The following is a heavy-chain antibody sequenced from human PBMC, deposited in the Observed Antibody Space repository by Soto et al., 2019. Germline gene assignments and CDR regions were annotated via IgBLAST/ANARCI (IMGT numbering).Heavy chain of an antibody. J-gene: IGHJ4*02. Sequence: PGGSLRLSCTAFGFTFSRYAMNWVRQAPGKGLEWVSTFDNSGGRTYYTDSVKGRFNISRDNSRNTLFLQMDSLRPEDTAVYYCAKARDTSMDMNFESWGRGTLVTVSS. CDR3: AKARDTSMDMNFES. V-gene: IGHV3-23*01. CDR2: FDNSGGRT. D-gene: IGHD5-18*01. CDR1: GFTFSRYA.